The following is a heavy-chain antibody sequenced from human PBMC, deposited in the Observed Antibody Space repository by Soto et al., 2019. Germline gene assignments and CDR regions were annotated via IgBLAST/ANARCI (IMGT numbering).Heavy chain of an antibody. CDR3: ARGGYYYDNSGSPYFDY. CDR2: INAGNGNT. V-gene: IGHV1-3*01. Sequence: ASVKVSCKASGYTFISYAIHWVRQAPGQRLEWMGWINAGNGNTKYSQKFQGRVTITRDTSASTAYMELSSLRSEDTAVYYCARGGYYYDNSGSPYFDYWGQGTLVTVSS. D-gene: IGHD3-22*01. CDR1: GYTFISYA. J-gene: IGHJ4*02.